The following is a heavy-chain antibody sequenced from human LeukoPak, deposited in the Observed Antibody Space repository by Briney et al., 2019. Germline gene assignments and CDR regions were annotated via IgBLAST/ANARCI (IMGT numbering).Heavy chain of an antibody. Sequence: PSETLSLTCTVSGGSISRSSYYWGWIRQPPGKGLEWIGSFFYRGSTYYNPSLKSRLTISVDTSKNQFSLKLSSVTAADTAVYYCARHAYAYDRSGYYPNWFDPWGQGTLVTVSS. J-gene: IGHJ5*02. D-gene: IGHD3-22*01. CDR1: GGSISRSSYY. V-gene: IGHV4-39*01. CDR2: FFYRGST. CDR3: ARHAYAYDRSGYYPNWFDP.